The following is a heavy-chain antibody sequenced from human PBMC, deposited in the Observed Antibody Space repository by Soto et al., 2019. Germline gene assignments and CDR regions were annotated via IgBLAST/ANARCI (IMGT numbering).Heavy chain of an antibody. Sequence: GGSLRLSCAASGFTFSSYAMSWVRQAPGGGLERVSAISHSDGNTFYADSVKGRFTISRDNSENTLYLQMYSLRDEDTAVYYCAKSCDLGYCSSPQIGFDPWGQGTLVTVSS. CDR1: GFTFSSYA. D-gene: IGHD2-2*01. CDR2: ISHSDGNT. J-gene: IGHJ5*02. CDR3: AKSCDLGYCSSPQIGFDP. V-gene: IGHV3-23*01.